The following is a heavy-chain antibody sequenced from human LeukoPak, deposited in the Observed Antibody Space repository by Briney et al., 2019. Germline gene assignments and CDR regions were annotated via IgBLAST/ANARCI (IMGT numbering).Heavy chain of an antibody. J-gene: IGHJ6*03. CDR1: GYTFTSYG. CDR3: ARSFYGDYYYYYYMDV. V-gene: IGHV1-18*03. CDR2: ISAYNGNT. D-gene: IGHD4-17*01. Sequence: GASVKVSCKASGYTFTSYGISWVRQAPGQGLEWMGWISAYNGNTNYAQKLQGRVTMTTDTSTSTAYMELRSLRSDDMAVYYCARSFYGDYYYYYYMDVCGKGTTVTVSS.